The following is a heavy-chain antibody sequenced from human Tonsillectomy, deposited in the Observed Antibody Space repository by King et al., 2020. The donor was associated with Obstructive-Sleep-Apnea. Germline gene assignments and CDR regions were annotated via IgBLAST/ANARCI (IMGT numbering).Heavy chain of an antibody. CDR2: FYYSGNT. V-gene: IGHV4-39*07. J-gene: IGHJ4*02. D-gene: IGHD6-19*01. CDR1: GDSLSSSSYY. Sequence: QLQESGPGLVKPSGTLTLTCTVSGDSLSSSSYYWGWIRQSPGQGLEWIGSFYYSGNTDYNPSLKSRLTISVDTSKNQFSLKLSSVTAADTAVYYCARTGDRYSSGWHAFDYWGQGTLVTVSS. CDR3: ARTGDRYSSGWHAFDY.